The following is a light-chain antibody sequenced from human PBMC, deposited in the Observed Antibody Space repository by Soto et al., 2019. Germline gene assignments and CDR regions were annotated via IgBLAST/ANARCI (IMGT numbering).Light chain of an antibody. V-gene: IGKV3-11*01. CDR1: QNVGTF. CDR2: DAS. J-gene: IGKJ1*01. Sequence: EVVLTQSPATLSLSPVERATLSCRASQNVGTFLAWYQLKPGQAPRLVIYDASNRAAGIPDRFSGSGSGTDFTLTISGLEPEDFALYYCLQRNNWPPWTFGQGTKVDIK. CDR3: LQRNNWPPWT.